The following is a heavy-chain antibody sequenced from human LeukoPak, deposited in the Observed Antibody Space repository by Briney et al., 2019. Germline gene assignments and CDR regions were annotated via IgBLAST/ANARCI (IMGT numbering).Heavy chain of an antibody. CDR2: IRSKADSYTT. Sequence: GGSLRLSCAASGFTFSGSAMHWVRQASGKGLEWLGRIRSKADSYTTAHAASVKGRFIVSRDDSKNTAYLQMNSLKTEDTAVYYCRAAADLNDYWGQGTLVTVSS. D-gene: IGHD6-13*01. CDR3: RAAADLNDY. J-gene: IGHJ4*02. V-gene: IGHV3-73*01. CDR1: GFTFSGSA.